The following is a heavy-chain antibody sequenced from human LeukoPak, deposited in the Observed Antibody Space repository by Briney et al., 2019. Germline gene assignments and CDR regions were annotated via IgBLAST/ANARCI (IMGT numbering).Heavy chain of an antibody. V-gene: IGHV1-8*03. J-gene: IGHJ5*02. Sequence: ASVKVSCKASGYTFTSYDINWVRQATGQGLEWMGWMNPNSGNTGYAQKFQGRVTITRNTSISTAYMELSSLRSEDTAVYYCARGRGSGWYINNWFDPWGQGTLVTVSS. D-gene: IGHD6-19*01. CDR1: GYTFTSYD. CDR2: MNPNSGNT. CDR3: ARGRGSGWYINNWFDP.